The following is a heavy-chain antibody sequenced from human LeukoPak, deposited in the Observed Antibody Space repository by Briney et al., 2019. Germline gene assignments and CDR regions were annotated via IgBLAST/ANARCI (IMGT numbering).Heavy chain of an antibody. CDR3: ASRLYDAFDI. D-gene: IGHD2-21*02. V-gene: IGHV1-3*01. CDR1: GYTFTSYA. Sequence: PGGSLRLSCAASGYTFTSYAMHWVRQAPGQRLEWMGWINAGNGNTKYSQKLKGRVTITRDTSASTAYLELSSLRSEATAVYYCASRLYDAFDIWGQGTMVTVSS. CDR2: INAGNGNT. J-gene: IGHJ3*02.